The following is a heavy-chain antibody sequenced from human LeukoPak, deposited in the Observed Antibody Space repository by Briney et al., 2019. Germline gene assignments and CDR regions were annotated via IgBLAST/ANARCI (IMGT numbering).Heavy chain of an antibody. D-gene: IGHD4-17*01. CDR3: AKDISTVTTLNDY. CDR1: GFTFSSYA. V-gene: IGHV3-23*01. J-gene: IGHJ4*02. Sequence: HPGGSLRLSCAASGFTFSSYAMSWVRQAPGKGLEWVSAISGSGGSTYYADSVKGRFTISRDNSKNTLYLQTNSLRAEDTAVYYCAKDISTVTTLNDYWGQGTLVTVSS. CDR2: ISGSGGST.